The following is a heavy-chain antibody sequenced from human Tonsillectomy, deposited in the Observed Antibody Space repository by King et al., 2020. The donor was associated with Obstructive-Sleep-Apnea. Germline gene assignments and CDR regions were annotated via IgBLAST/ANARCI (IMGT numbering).Heavy chain of an antibody. CDR2: IYYSGST. CDR1: GGSISSGGYY. V-gene: IGHV4-31*03. CDR3: ARAKALNDILTGDYYYGMDV. Sequence: VQLQESGPGLVKPSQTLSLTCTVSGGSISSGGYYWSWIRQHPGKGLEWLGYIYYSGSTYYNPALKSRVTRSVDTSKKQFSRKLSTVTAADTAVYYCARAKALNDILTGDYYYGMDVWGQGTTVTVSS. J-gene: IGHJ6*02. D-gene: IGHD3-9*01.